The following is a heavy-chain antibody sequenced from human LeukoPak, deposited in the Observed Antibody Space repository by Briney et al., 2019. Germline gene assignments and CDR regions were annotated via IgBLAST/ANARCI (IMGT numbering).Heavy chain of an antibody. Sequence: GESLRISCKGSANSFNAYWITWVRQVPGKGLELMGRIDPSDSYVKYSPSFQGHVTISADKSISTAYLQWSSLKASDSAMYYCARARGCNSGDCYADYWGQGTLVTVSS. CDR1: ANSFNAYW. D-gene: IGHD2-21*02. V-gene: IGHV5-10-1*01. CDR3: ARARGCNSGDCYADY. J-gene: IGHJ4*02. CDR2: IDPSDSYV.